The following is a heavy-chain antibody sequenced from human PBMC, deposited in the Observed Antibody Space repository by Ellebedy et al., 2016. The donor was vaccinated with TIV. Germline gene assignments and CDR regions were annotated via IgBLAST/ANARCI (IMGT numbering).Heavy chain of an antibody. V-gene: IGHV4-59*01. D-gene: IGHD3-10*01. CDR3: ATSITMVRGGMDV. J-gene: IGHJ6*02. Sequence: MPSETLSLTCTVSGGSIRSYYWSWIRQPPGKGLEWIAHMYHSGSTTYNPSLKSRVSISVDTSKNQFSLKLSSVTAADTAVYYCATSITMVRGGMDVWGQGTTVTVSS. CDR2: MYHSGST. CDR1: GGSIRSYY.